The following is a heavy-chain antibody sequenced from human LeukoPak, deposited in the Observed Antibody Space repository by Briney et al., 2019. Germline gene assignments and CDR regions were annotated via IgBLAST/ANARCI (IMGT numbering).Heavy chain of an antibody. J-gene: IGHJ4*02. CDR3: ATLYSSGWYGNFDY. V-gene: IGHV3-74*01. CDR1: GFTFSSYW. D-gene: IGHD6-19*01. Sequence: GGSLRLSCAASGFTFSSYWMHWVRQAPGKGLVWVSRINSDGSSTSYADSVKGRFTISRDNAKNTLYLQMNSLRAEDTAVYYCATLYSSGWYGNFDYWGQGTLVTVSS. CDR2: INSDGSST.